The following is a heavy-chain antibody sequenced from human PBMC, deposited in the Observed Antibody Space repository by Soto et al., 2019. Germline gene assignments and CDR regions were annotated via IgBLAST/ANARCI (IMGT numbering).Heavy chain of an antibody. V-gene: IGHV3-53*01. Sequence: GGSLRLSCAASGFTVSSNYMSWVRQAPGKGLEWVSVIYSGGSTYYADSVKGRFTISRDNSKNTLYLQMNSLRAEDTAVYYCARDRSVIRDGMDVWGQGTTVTVSS. D-gene: IGHD2-21*01. CDR2: IYSGGST. CDR1: GFTVSSNY. CDR3: ARDRSVIRDGMDV. J-gene: IGHJ6*02.